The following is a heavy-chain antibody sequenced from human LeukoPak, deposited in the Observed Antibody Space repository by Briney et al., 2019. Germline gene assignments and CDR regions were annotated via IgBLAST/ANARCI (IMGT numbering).Heavy chain of an antibody. CDR1: GYTFTGYY. J-gene: IGHJ4*02. D-gene: IGHD3-22*01. CDR3: ARDYYDSSGYPLAGGFDY. V-gene: IGHV1-2*02. CDR2: INPNSGGT. Sequence: ASVKVSCMASGYTFTGYYMHWVRQAPGQGLEWMGWINPNSGGTNYAQKFQGRVTMTRDTSNSTAYMELSRLRSDDTAVYYCARDYYDSSGYPLAGGFDYWGQGTLVTVSS.